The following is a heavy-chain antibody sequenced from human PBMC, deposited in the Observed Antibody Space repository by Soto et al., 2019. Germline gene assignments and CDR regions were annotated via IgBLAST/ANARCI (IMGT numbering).Heavy chain of an antibody. J-gene: IGHJ5*02. D-gene: IGHD2-15*01. CDR1: GGSISRSSYS. CDR2: IYYSGST. Sequence: SETLSLTCTVSGGSISRSSYSWGWIRQPPGKGLEWIGTIYYSGSTYYNPSLKSRVTISVDTSKNQFSLKLSSVTAADTAVYYCATRQGGSYNWFDPWGQGTLVTGSS. CDR3: ATRQGGSYNWFDP. V-gene: IGHV4-39*01.